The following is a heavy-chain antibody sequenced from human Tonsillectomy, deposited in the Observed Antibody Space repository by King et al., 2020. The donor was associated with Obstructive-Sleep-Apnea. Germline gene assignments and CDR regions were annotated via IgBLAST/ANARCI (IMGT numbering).Heavy chain of an antibody. J-gene: IGHJ4*02. D-gene: IGHD3-9*01. CDR3: AKGGLTGYFPTDY. CDR1: GYTFTRYY. CDR2: INHSMGSS. V-gene: IGHV1-46*01. Sequence: QLVQSGAEVKKPGASVKLSCKASGYTFTRYYMHWVRQAPLQMLTWMGLINHSMGSSTYTQKCQDTVTMTRDTSTSTGYMELSSLRSEDTAVYYCAKGGLTGYFPTDYWGQGTLVTVSS.